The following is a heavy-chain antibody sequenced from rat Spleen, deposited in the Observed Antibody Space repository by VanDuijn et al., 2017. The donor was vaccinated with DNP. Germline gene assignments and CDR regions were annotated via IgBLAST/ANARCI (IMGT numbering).Heavy chain of an antibody. V-gene: IGHV3-1*01. Sequence: EVQLQESGPGLVKPSQSLSLTCSITGYSITSNYWGWIRKFPGNKMEWMGYISYSDKTNYNPSLKSRISITRDTSKNQFFLQLNSVTTDDTATYYCARFGPDLDYWGQGVMVTVSS. D-gene: IGHD3-1*01. J-gene: IGHJ2*01. CDR2: ISYSDKT. CDR1: GYSITSNY. CDR3: ARFGPDLDY.